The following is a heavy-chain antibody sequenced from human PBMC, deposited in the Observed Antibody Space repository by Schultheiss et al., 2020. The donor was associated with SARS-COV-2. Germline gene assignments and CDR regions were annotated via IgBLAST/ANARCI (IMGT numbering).Heavy chain of an antibody. Sequence: GESLKISCAASGFTFSSYDMHWVRQATGKGLEWVSAIGTAGDTYYPGSVKGRFTISRENAKNSLYLQMNSLRAEDTAVYYCARGSGTLSGSYAFDYWGQGTLVTVSS. D-gene: IGHD1-26*01. CDR2: IGTAGDT. CDR3: ARGSGTLSGSYAFDY. V-gene: IGHV3-13*01. J-gene: IGHJ4*02. CDR1: GFTFSSYD.